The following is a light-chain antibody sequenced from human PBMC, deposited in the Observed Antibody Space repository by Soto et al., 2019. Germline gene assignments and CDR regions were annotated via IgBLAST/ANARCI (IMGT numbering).Light chain of an antibody. CDR2: AAS. V-gene: IGKV1-6*01. CDR3: LQDHNYPWT. Sequence: RVTITCRASQDIGNDLGWYQQRPGEAPKLLLYAASTLRSGVPSRFSGSGSGTHFALTINSLQPEDSATYFCLQDHNYPWTFGQGTKVDIK. CDR1: QDIGND. J-gene: IGKJ1*01.